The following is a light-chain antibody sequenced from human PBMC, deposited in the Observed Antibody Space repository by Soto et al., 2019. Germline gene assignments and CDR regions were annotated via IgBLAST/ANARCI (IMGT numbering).Light chain of an antibody. J-gene: IGKJ1*01. V-gene: IGKV3-15*01. CDR2: GAS. CDR1: QGVSNN. Sequence: ETVMTQSPATLSVSPGERATLSCRASQGVSNNLAWYHHKPGQAPRLLIYGASTRATGIPARFSGSGSGTEFTLTISSLQSEDFAVYYCQQYYNWPRTFGQGTKVDIK. CDR3: QQYYNWPRT.